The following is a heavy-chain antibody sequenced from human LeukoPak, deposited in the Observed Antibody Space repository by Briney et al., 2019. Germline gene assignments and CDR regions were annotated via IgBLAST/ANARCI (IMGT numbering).Heavy chain of an antibody. Sequence: SVKVSCKASGGTFSSYAISWVRQAPGQGLEWMGRIIPILGIANYAQKFQGRATITADKSTSTAYMELSSLRSEDTAVYYCARDSSYCSSTSCHLYYYYGMDVWGQGTTVTVSS. V-gene: IGHV1-69*04. J-gene: IGHJ6*02. D-gene: IGHD2-2*01. CDR1: GGTFSSYA. CDR3: ARDSSYCSSTSCHLYYYYGMDV. CDR2: IIPILGIA.